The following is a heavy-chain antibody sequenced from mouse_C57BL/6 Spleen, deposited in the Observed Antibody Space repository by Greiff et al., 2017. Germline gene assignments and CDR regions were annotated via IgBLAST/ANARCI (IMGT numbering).Heavy chain of an antibody. Sequence: QVQLQQPGAELVKPGASVKLSCKASGYTFTSYWMQWVKQRPGQGLEWIGEIDPSDSYPNYDQKFKGKATLTVDTSSSTAYMQLSSLTSEDSAVYYCARRYGSSSWFAYWGQGTLVTVSA. CDR1: GYTFTSYW. D-gene: IGHD1-1*01. J-gene: IGHJ3*01. V-gene: IGHV1-50*01. CDR2: IDPSDSYP. CDR3: ARRYGSSSWFAY.